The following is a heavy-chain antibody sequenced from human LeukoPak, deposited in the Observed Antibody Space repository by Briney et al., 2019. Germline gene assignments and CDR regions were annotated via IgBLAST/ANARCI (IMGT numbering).Heavy chain of an antibody. V-gene: IGHV4-30-2*01. D-gene: IGHD6-13*01. CDR1: GGSISSGGYY. CDR3: ARELVWQQLVHGDWFDP. CDR2: IYHSGST. Sequence: ASQTLSLTCTVSGGSISSGGYYWRWLRQPPGKRLEWIGYIYHSGSTYYNPSLKSRATISVDRSTDQFSLKLSSVTAADTAVYYCARELVWQQLVHGDWFDPWGQGTLVTVSS. J-gene: IGHJ5*02.